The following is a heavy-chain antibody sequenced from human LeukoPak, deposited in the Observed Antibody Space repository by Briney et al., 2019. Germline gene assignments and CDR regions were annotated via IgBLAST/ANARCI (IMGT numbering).Heavy chain of an antibody. D-gene: IGHD5-12*01. Sequence: GGSLRLSCAASGFVLSDYRMHWVRQAPGKGREWVAFVRNDGSNEYYVGSVKGRFTISRDKSKNTLYLQMNSLRAEDAAVYSCAKESDSGYHSEGPKNWGLGTLVTVSS. CDR3: AKESDSGYHSEGPKN. CDR1: GFVLSDYR. V-gene: IGHV3-30*02. J-gene: IGHJ4*02. CDR2: VRNDGSNE.